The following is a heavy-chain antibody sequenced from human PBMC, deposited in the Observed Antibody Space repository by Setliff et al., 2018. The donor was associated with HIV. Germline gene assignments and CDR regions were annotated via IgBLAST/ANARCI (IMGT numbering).Heavy chain of an antibody. CDR1: GGSISSSGYY. CDR2: IYYSGST. J-gene: IGHJ3*02. D-gene: IGHD3-10*01. Sequence: SETLSLTCTVSGGSISSSGYYWGWIRQPPGKGLEWIGSIYYSGSTYYNPSLRSRVTISADTSKNQFSLRLSSVTAADTAVYYCARIWFVNRAFDIWGQGTMVTVSS. V-gene: IGHV4-39*01. CDR3: ARIWFVNRAFDI.